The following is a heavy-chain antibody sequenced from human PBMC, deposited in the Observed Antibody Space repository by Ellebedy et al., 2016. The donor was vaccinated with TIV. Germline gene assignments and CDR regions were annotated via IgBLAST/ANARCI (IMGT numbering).Heavy chain of an antibody. CDR1: GYTFTSYG. J-gene: IGHJ4*02. CDR2: ISAYNGNT. V-gene: IGHV1-18*01. Sequence: ASVKVSXXASGYTFTSYGISWVRQAPGQGLEWMGWISAYNGNTNYAQKLQGRVTMTTDTSTSTAYMELRSLRSDDTAVYYCARMESTTMVRGVNLDYWGQGTLVTVSS. CDR3: ARMESTTMVRGVNLDY. D-gene: IGHD3-10*01.